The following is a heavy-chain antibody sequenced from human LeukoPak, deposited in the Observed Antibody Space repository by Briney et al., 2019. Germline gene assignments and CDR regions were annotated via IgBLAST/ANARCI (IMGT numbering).Heavy chain of an antibody. V-gene: IGHV3-15*01. CDR1: GLTLSQVW. D-gene: IGHD2-2*01. J-gene: IGHJ3*02. CDR3: TEFNTRDAFEI. Sequence: GGPLRLSCAASGLTLSQVWMSWVRQAPGKGLEWVGRIKSKADGGTTDYAAPVRGRFTISRDDSKNTLFLHMNSLKTEDTAVYYCTEFNTRDAFEIWGRGTMVTVSS. CDR2: IKSKADGGTT.